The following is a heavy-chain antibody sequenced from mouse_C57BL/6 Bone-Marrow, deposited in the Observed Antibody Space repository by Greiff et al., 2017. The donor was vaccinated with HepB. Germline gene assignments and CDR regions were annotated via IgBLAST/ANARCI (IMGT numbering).Heavy chain of an antibody. CDR3: ARLLQYYFDY. Sequence: VQLQQPGAELVMPGASVKLSCKASGYTFTSYWMHWVKQRPGQGLEWIGEIDPSDSYTNYNQKFKGKSTLTVDKSSSTAYMQLSSLTSEDSAVYYCARLLQYYFDYWGQGTTLTVSS. V-gene: IGHV1-69*01. CDR1: GYTFTSYW. CDR2: IDPSDSYT. D-gene: IGHD2-12*01. J-gene: IGHJ2*01.